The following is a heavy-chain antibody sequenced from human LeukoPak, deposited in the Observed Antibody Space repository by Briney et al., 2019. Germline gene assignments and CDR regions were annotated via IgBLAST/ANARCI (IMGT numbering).Heavy chain of an antibody. Sequence: GGSLRLSCAASGFTVSSNYMSWVRRAPGKGLEWVSVIYSGGSTYYADSVKGRFTISRDNSKNTLYLQMNSLRAEDTAVYYCARVLDTDMVYFDHWGQGTLVTVSS. CDR2: IYSGGST. CDR3: ARVLDTDMVYFDH. CDR1: GFTVSSNY. V-gene: IGHV3-66*01. D-gene: IGHD5-18*01. J-gene: IGHJ4*02.